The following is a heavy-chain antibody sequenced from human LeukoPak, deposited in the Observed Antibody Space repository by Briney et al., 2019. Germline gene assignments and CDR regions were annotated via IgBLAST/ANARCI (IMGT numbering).Heavy chain of an antibody. J-gene: IGHJ5*02. CDR2: IYYSGNS. D-gene: IGHD2-8*01. V-gene: IGHV4-31*03. Sequence: SETLSLTCTVSGGSISGDGQYWSWIRQHPGKGLEWIGYIYYSGNSYYNPSLKSRVTISADTSENQFSLQLNSVTAADTAVHYCARVIVSYRYDANWFDPWGQGTLVTVSS. CDR1: GGSISGDGQY. CDR3: ARVIVSYRYDANWFDP.